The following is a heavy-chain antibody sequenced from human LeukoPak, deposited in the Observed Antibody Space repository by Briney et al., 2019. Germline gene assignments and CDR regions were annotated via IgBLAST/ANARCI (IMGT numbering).Heavy chain of an antibody. V-gene: IGHV3-23*01. CDR3: ARGRTGAGKYYFDY. CDR1: GFTFSTYA. Sequence: RGALRLSCAASGFTFSTYAIIWVRQAPGKGLEWVSGISLNGRTTINADSVKGRFTISRDNSKNTLHLQMNSLRVEDTATYYCARGRTGAGKYYFDYWGQGTVVAV. CDR2: ISLNGRTT. J-gene: IGHJ4*02. D-gene: IGHD3/OR15-3a*01.